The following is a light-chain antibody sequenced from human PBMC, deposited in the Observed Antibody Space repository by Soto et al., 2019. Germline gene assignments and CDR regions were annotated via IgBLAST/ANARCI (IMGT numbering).Light chain of an antibody. V-gene: IGKV1-5*01. CDR3: QQYNSYSPWT. J-gene: IGKJ1*01. Sequence: DIQMTQSPSYLLASVGDRVTLTCRASQSISTFLNWYQQKPGKAPKLLIYDVSKLRRGVPSRFSGGGSGTEFILTISSLQPEDFATYFCQQYNSYSPWTFGQGTKVDIK. CDR1: QSISTF. CDR2: DVS.